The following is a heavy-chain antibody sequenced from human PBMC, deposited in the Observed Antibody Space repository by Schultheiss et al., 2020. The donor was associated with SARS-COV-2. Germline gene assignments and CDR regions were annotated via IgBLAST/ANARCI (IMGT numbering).Heavy chain of an antibody. CDR2: ISSSSSYI. V-gene: IGHV3-21*04. Sequence: GGSLRLSCAASGFTFSSYGMHWVRQAPGKGLEWVSSISSSSSYIYYADSVKGRFTISRDNAKNSLYLQMNSLRAEDTAVYYCAKSHPRITIFGVVNPFDYWGQGTLVTVSS. CDR3: AKSHPRITIFGVVNPFDY. CDR1: GFTFSSYG. D-gene: IGHD3-3*01. J-gene: IGHJ4*02.